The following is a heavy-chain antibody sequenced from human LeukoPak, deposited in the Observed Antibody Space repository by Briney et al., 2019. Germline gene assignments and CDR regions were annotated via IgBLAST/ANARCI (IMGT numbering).Heavy chain of an antibody. Sequence: PGRSLRLSCVASGFTLKSNWMHWVRQAPGKGLVWVSRINSDESRTTYADSVKGRFTISRDNAKNTLYLQMNSLRVEDTAVYYCARDKLPGYSSSWDAHIFDYWGQGTLVTVSS. CDR3: ARDKLPGYSSSWDAHIFDY. CDR2: INSDESRT. CDR1: GFTLKSNW. J-gene: IGHJ4*02. V-gene: IGHV3-74*01. D-gene: IGHD6-13*01.